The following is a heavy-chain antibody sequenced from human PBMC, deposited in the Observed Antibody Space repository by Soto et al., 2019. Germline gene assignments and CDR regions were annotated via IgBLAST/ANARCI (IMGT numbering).Heavy chain of an antibody. Sequence: HSQTLSLTCVISGDSVFSNSAAWNWIRQSPSRGLEWLGRTYYRSRWRNDYADSVKSRITTNPDTSKNQVTLQLNSVTPEDTAVYYCARQTWINGKYYGMDVWGQGTTVTVSS. CDR1: GDSVFSNSAA. CDR3: ARQTWINGKYYGMDV. CDR2: TYYRSRWRN. J-gene: IGHJ6*02. V-gene: IGHV6-1*01. D-gene: IGHD2-2*03.